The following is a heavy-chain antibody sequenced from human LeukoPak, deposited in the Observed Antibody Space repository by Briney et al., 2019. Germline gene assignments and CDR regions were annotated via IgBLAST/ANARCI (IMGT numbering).Heavy chain of an antibody. D-gene: IGHD1-7*01. CDR1: GGTFSSYA. J-gene: IGHJ5*02. CDR2: IIPIFGTA. Sequence: SVKVSCKASGGTFSSYAISWVRQAPGQGLEWMGGIIPIFGTANYAQKFQGRVTITADKSTSTAYMELSSLRPEDMALYYCAKAQVSDNWNYGSDDWFDPWGQGTLVTVSS. CDR3: AKAQVSDNWNYGSDDWFDP. V-gene: IGHV1-69*06.